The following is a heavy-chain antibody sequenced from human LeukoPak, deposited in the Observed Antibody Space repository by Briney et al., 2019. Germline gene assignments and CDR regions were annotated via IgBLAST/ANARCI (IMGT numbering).Heavy chain of an antibody. V-gene: IGHV3-43*02. D-gene: IGHD5-18*01. CDR3: AKDKRIQLWLHYFDY. CDR2: ISGDGGST. Sequence: GGSLRLSCAASGFTFDDDAMHWVRQAPGKGLEWVSLISGDGGSTYYADSVKGRFTISRDNSKNSLYLQMNSLRTEDTALYYCAKDKRIQLWLHYFDYWGQGTLVTVSS. J-gene: IGHJ4*02. CDR1: GFTFDDDA.